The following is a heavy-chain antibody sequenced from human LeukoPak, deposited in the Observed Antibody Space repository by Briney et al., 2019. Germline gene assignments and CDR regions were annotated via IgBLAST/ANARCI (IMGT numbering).Heavy chain of an antibody. D-gene: IGHD1-26*01. Sequence: PGGSLRLSCAASGGTFSSYAMSWVRQAPGKGLEWVSAISGSGGSTYYADSVKGRFTISRDNSKNTVYLQMNSLRPEDTGVYYCAKAAVYSKRWKPFDDWGRGTLVTVSS. CDR1: GGTFSSYA. J-gene: IGHJ4*02. CDR3: AKAAVYSKRWKPFDD. CDR2: ISGSGGST. V-gene: IGHV3-23*01.